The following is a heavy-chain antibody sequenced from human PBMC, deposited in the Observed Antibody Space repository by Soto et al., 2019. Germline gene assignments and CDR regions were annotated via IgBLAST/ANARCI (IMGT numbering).Heavy chain of an antibody. D-gene: IGHD3-10*01. V-gene: IGHV5-51*01. CDR2: IYPGDSDT. J-gene: IGHJ5*02. CDR3: ARARGPMVRGVIMAWFGP. CDR1: GYSFTSYW. Sequence: PGESLKISCKGSGYSFTSYWIGWVRQMPGKGLEWMGIIYPGDSDTRYSPSFQGQVTISADKSISTAYLQWSSLKASDTAMYYCARARGPMVRGVIMAWFGPWGQGTLVTVSS.